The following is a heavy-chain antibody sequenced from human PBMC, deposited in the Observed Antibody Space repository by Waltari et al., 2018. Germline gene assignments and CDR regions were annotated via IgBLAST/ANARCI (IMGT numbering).Heavy chain of an antibody. CDR3: ASVQQLVYNY. CDR1: GFTFSSYS. CDR2: ISSSSSYI. V-gene: IGHV3-21*01. D-gene: IGHD6-13*01. J-gene: IGHJ4*02. Sequence: EVQLVESGGGLVKPGGSLRLSCAASGFTFSSYSMNWVRQAPGKGLEWVSSISSSSSYIYYADSVKGRFTISRDNAKNSLYLQMNSLRAEDTAVHYCASVQQLVYNYWGQGTLVIVSS.